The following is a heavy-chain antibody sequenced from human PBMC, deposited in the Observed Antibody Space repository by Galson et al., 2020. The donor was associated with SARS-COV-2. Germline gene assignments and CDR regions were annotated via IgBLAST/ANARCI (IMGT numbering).Heavy chain of an antibody. J-gene: IGHJ4*02. V-gene: IGHV4-31*03. CDR2: IYYSGST. D-gene: IGHD2-8*02. CDR3: ARGPYPGHAYYFDY. Sequence: ASETLSLTCTVSGGSISSGGYYWSWIRQHPGKGLEWIGYIYYSGSTYYNPSLKSRVTISVDTSKNQFSLKLSSVTAADTAVYYCARGPYPGHAYYFDYWGQGTLVTVSS. CDR1: GGSISSGGYY.